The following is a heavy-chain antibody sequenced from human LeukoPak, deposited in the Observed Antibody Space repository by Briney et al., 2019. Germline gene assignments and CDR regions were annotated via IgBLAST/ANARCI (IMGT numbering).Heavy chain of an antibody. CDR1: GYSFTTYW. D-gene: IGHD3-10*01. CDR2: IYPGDSDT. V-gene: IGHV5-51*01. CDR3: ARLGTYWSNYYFED. Sequence: AQSLQISCQGSGYSFTTYWIGWVRQMPGKGLECMGIIYPGDSDTRYSPSFQGQVTISADKSINTAYLQWSSLKASDTAMYYCARLGTYWSNYYFEDWGQGTSGTVSS. J-gene: IGHJ4*01.